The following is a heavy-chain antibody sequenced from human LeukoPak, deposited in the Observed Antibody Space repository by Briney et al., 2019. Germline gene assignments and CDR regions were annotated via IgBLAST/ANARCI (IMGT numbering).Heavy chain of an antibody. V-gene: IGHV1-69*04. CDR3: ARGLYCGGDCYGSVDY. CDR2: IIPILGIA. D-gene: IGHD2-21*02. Sequence: GSSVKVSCKASGGTFSSYAISWVRQAPGQGLEWMGRIIPILGIANYAQKFQGRVTITADKSTSTAYMELSSLRSEDTAVYYCARGLYCGGDCYGSVDYWGQGTLVTVSS. CDR1: GGTFSSYA. J-gene: IGHJ4*02.